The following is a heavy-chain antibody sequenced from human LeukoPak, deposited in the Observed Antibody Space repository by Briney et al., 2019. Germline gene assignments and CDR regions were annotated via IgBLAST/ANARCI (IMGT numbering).Heavy chain of an antibody. CDR1: GFTFSSYA. CDR3: AKVSSGWYRVDY. D-gene: IGHD6-19*01. V-gene: IGHV3-23*01. CDR2: ISGSGGGT. Sequence: PGGSLRLSCAASGFTFSSYAMSWVRQAPGKGLEWVSAISGSGGGTYYADSVKGRFTISRDNSKNTLYLQMNSLRAEDTAVYYCAKVSSGWYRVDYWGQGTLVTVSS. J-gene: IGHJ4*02.